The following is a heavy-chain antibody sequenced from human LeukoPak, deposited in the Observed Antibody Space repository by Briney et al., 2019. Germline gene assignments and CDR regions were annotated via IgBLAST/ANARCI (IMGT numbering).Heavy chain of an antibody. CDR3: AREKVGQQLVRRYYYGMDV. Sequence: ASVKVSCKASGYTFTSYGINWVRQAPGQGLEWMGWMNPNSGNTGYAQKFQGRVTMTRNTSISTAYMELSSLRFEDTAVYYCAREKVGQQLVRRYYYGMDVWGQGTTVTVSS. CDR1: GYTFTSYG. J-gene: IGHJ6*02. V-gene: IGHV1-8*02. CDR2: MNPNSGNT. D-gene: IGHD6-13*01.